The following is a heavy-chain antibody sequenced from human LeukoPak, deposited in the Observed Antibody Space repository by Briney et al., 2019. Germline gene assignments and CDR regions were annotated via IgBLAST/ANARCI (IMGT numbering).Heavy chain of an antibody. D-gene: IGHD1-26*01. Sequence: KPSETLSLTCTVSGFSISSGYYWGWIRQPPGKGLEWIGSIFHTGSTYYNPSLKSRVTMSVDTSKNQFSLKLSSVTAADTAVYYCARDLHRELRERNWFDPWGQGTLVTVSS. V-gene: IGHV4-38-2*02. J-gene: IGHJ5*02. CDR3: ARDLHRELRERNWFDP. CDR2: IFHTGST. CDR1: GFSISSGYY.